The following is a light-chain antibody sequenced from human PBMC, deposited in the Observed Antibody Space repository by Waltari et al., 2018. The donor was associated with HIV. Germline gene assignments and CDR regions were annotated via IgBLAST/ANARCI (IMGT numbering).Light chain of an antibody. J-gene: IGKJ1*01. V-gene: IGKV3-15*01. CDR2: GAS. CDR3: LQSDKWPRT. Sequence: VLLTQSPATLSVSPGERVTLSCRASQSASSSLAWYQLKPGQAPRLLIYGASTRASGVPARFTATGSGTQFTLTVSNLQSDDFALYFCLQSDKWPRTFGQGTKLEIK. CDR1: QSASSS.